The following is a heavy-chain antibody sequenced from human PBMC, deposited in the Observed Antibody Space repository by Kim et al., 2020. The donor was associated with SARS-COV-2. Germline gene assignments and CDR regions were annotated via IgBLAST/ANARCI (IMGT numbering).Heavy chain of an antibody. Sequence: ASVKVSCKASGYTFTSYGISWVRQAPGQGLEWMGWISAYNGNTNYAQKLQGRVTMTTDTSTSTAYMELRSLRSDDTAVYYCARDRYYDFWSGYLGECDYWGQGTLVTVSS. D-gene: IGHD3-3*01. CDR3: ARDRYYDFWSGYLGECDY. CDR2: ISAYNGNT. CDR1: GYTFTSYG. V-gene: IGHV1-18*01. J-gene: IGHJ4*02.